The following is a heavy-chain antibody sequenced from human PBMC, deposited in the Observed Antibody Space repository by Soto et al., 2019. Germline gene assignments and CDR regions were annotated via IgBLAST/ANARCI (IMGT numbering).Heavy chain of an antibody. CDR3: ASRAGSGSYLDY. CDR1: GYTFTSYY. J-gene: IGHJ4*02. D-gene: IGHD3-10*01. V-gene: IGHV1-46*03. CDR2: INPSGGST. Sequence: QVQLGQSGAEVKKSGASEKVSCKASGYTFTSYYMHWVRQAPGQGLEWMGIINPSGGSTSYAQKFQGRVTMTRDTSTSTVYMELSSLRSEDTAVYYCASRAGSGSYLDYWGQGTLVTVSS.